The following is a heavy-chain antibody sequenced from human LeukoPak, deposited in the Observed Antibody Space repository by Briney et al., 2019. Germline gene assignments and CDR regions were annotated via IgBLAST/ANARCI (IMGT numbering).Heavy chain of an antibody. V-gene: IGHV1-3*01. D-gene: IGHD6-13*01. CDR2: INAGNGNT. CDR3: ARGGLSRTCGYD. CDR1: GYTFTSYA. Sequence: ASVKVSCKASGYTFTSYAMHWVRQAPGQRLEWMGWINAGNGNTKYSQKFQGRVTITRDTSATTAYMELSSLRSEDTAVYFCARGGLSRTCGYDWGQGTLVTVSA. J-gene: IGHJ4*02.